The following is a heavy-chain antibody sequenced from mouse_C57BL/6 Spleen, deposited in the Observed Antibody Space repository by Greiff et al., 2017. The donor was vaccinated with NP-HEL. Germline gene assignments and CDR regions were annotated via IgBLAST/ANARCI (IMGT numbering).Heavy chain of an antibody. CDR1: GYTFTDYE. CDR2: IDPETGGT. Sequence: VKLMESGAELVRPGASVTLSCKASGYTFTDYEMHWVKQTPVHGLEWIGAIDPETGGTAYNQKFKGKAILTADKSSSTAYMELRSLTSEDSAVYYCTEGGCLPSYYAMDYWGQGASVTVSS. V-gene: IGHV1-15*01. J-gene: IGHJ4*01. CDR3: TEGGCLPSYYAMDY.